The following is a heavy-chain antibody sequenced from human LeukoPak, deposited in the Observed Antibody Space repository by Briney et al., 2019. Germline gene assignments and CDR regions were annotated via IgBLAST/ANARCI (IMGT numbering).Heavy chain of an antibody. J-gene: IGHJ4*02. V-gene: IGHV3-23*01. CDR3: AKDVSGYVNSGVDY. Sequence: GVSLRLSCAASGFTFSSYAMSWVRQAPGKGLEWVSAISGSGGSTYYADSVKGRFTISRDNSKNTLYLQMNSLRAEDTAVYYCAKDVSGYVNSGVDYWGQGTLVTVSS. D-gene: IGHD3-22*01. CDR1: GFTFSSYA. CDR2: ISGSGGST.